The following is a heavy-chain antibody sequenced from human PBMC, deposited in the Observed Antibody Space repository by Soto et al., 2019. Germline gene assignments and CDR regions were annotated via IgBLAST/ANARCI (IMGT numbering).Heavy chain of an antibody. CDR3: ASHLYVGSWQIGGGNNWFDP. V-gene: IGHV4-61*05. CDR2: IYYSGST. J-gene: IGHJ5*02. D-gene: IGHD6-13*01. Sequence: SETLSLTCTVSGGSISSSSYYWGWIRQPPGKGLEWIGYIYYSGSTNYNPSLKSRVTISVDTSKNQFSLKLSSVTAADTAVYYCASHLYVGSWQIGGGNNWFDPWGQGTLVTVSS. CDR1: GGSISSSSYY.